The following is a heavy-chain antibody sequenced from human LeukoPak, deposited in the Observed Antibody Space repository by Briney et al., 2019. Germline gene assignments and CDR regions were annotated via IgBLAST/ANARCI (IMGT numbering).Heavy chain of an antibody. CDR2: IYYSGST. V-gene: IGHV4-59*08. Sequence: PSETLSLTCTVSGGSISSYYWNWIRQPPGRGLDWIGYIYYSGSTNYNPSLKSRVTISVDTSKNQFSLKLSSVTAADTAVYYCARVGGGSFDPWAREPWSPSPQ. CDR1: GGSISSYY. J-gene: IGHJ5*02. CDR3: ARVGGGSFDP. D-gene: IGHD3-16*01.